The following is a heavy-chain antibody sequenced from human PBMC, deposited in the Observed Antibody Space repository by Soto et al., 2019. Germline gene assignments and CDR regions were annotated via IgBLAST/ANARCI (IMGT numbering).Heavy chain of an antibody. J-gene: IGHJ6*02. V-gene: IGHV5-10-1*01. CDR3: ARNSGYDRRGGYYYYGMDV. CDR1: GYSFTSYW. CDR2: IDPSDSYT. D-gene: IGHD5-12*01. Sequence: PGESLKISCKGSGYSFTSYWISWVRQMPGKGLEWMGRIDPSDSYTNYSPSFQGHVTISADKSISTAYLQWSSLKASDTAMYYCARNSGYDRRGGYYYYGMDVWGQGTTVTSP.